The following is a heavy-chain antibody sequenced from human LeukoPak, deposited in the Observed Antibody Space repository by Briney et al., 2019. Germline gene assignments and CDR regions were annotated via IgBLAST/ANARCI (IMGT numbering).Heavy chain of an antibody. D-gene: IGHD3-22*01. J-gene: IGHJ4*02. V-gene: IGHV3-48*01. Sequence: GGSLRLSCAASGFTFSSYSMNWVRQAPGKGLEWVSYISSSSSTIYYADSVKGRFTISRDNAKNSLYLQMNSLRAEDTAVYYCARGYYDSSGYTLDYWGQGTLVTVSS. CDR3: ARGYYDSSGYTLDY. CDR2: ISSSSSTI. CDR1: GFTFSSYS.